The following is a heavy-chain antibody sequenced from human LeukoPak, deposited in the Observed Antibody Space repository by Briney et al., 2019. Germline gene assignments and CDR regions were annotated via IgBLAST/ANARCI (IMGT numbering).Heavy chain of an antibody. CDR3: ARHEYSGSYYGLSWFDP. CDR2: IYYSGST. Sequence: SETPFLPRTFSGGSINRSGYYWGWVRPPPREGVEWIASIYYSGSTYYNPSLKSRVTISVDTSKNQLSLKLSSLTAADTAVYYCARHEYSGSYYGLSWFDPWGQGTLVTVSS. CDR1: GGSINRSGYY. V-gene: IGHV4-39*01. D-gene: IGHD1-26*01. J-gene: IGHJ5*02.